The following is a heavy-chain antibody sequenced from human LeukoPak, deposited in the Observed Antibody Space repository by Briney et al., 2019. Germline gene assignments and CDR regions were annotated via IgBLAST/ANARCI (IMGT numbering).Heavy chain of an antibody. D-gene: IGHD1-1*01. CDR1: GFPFSSYA. V-gene: IGHV3-74*01. Sequence: GGSLRLSCAASGFPFSSYAMYWVRQAPGKGLVWVSRVHGDGNNIGYADSVKGRFTIFRDNAKSTLYLQMNSLRAEDTAVYYCARDKGGTDYWGQGTLVTVSS. J-gene: IGHJ4*02. CDR2: VHGDGNNI. CDR3: ARDKGGTDY.